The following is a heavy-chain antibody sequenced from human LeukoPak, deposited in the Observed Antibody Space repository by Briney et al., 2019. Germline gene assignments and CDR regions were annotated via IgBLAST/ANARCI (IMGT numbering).Heavy chain of an antibody. CDR3: ARREVTGGPFDY. V-gene: IGHV4-34*01. CDR2: INHSGST. D-gene: IGHD7-27*01. J-gene: IGHJ4*02. Sequence: SETLSLTCAVYGGSFSGYYWSWIRQPPGKGLEWIGEINHSGSTNYNPSLKGRVTISVDTSKNQFSLKLSSVTAADTAVYYCARREVTGGPFDYWGQGTLVTVSS. CDR1: GGSFSGYY.